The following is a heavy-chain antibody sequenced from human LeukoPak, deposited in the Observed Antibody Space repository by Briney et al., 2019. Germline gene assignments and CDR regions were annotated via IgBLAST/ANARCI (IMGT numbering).Heavy chain of an antibody. CDR1: GGTFSSYA. V-gene: IGHV1-69*13. D-gene: IGHD6-19*01. CDR3: AISSGWSREAFDI. CDR2: IIPIFGTA. Sequence: ASVKVSCKASGGTFSSYAISWVRQAPGQGLEWMGGIIPIFGTANYAQKFQGRVTITADESTSTAYMELSSLRSGDTAVYYCAISSGWSREAFDIWGQGTMVTVSS. J-gene: IGHJ3*02.